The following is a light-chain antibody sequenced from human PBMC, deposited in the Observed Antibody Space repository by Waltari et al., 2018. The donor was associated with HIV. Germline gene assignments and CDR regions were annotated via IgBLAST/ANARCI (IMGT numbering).Light chain of an antibody. CDR2: DDR. J-gene: IGLJ3*02. V-gene: IGLV3-21*02. CDR1: KIESKR. Sequence: SYVLTQSPSVSVAPGQTARITSGGKKIESKRVHWYQQKSGQAPVLVVYDDRDRPSGIPERFSGSNSGNAATLTISRVEAGDEADYYCQVWDSSSDHGVLFGGGTRLTVL. CDR3: QVWDSSSDHGVL.